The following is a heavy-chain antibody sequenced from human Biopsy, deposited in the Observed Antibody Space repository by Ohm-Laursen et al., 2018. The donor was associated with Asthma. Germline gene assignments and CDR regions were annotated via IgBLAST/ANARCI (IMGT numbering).Heavy chain of an antibody. J-gene: IGHJ4*02. CDR1: GFPFRSFG. CDR2: IYSGGTS. V-gene: IGHV3-53*01. Sequence: SLRLSCTASGFPFRSFGMTWVRQAPGKGLEWVSVIYSGGTSHTADSVRGRFTISRDYSKNTLYLQMHSLRAEDTAVYYCARGDSSNWSHYYFDYWGQGTLVTVSS. D-gene: IGHD3-22*01. CDR3: ARGDSSNWSHYYFDY.